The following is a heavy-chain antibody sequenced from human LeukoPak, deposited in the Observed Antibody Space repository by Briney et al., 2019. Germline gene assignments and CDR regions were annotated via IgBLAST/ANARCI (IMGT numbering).Heavy chain of an antibody. V-gene: IGHV4-34*01. J-gene: IGHJ4*02. CDR3: AIGTKPPY. CDR1: GGSFSGYY. D-gene: IGHD2-8*01. Sequence: SETLSLTCAVYGGSFSGYYWSWIRQPPGKGLEWIGEINHSGSTNYNPSLKSRVTISVDTSKNQFSLKLSSVTAADTAVYYCAIGTKPPYWGQGTLVTVSS. CDR2: INHSGST.